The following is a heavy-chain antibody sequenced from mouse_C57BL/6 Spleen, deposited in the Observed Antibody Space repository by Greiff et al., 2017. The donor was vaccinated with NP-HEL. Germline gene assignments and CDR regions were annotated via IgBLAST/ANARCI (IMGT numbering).Heavy chain of an antibody. CDR1: GYTFTSYW. V-gene: IGHV1-69*01. CDR2: IDPSDSYT. CDR3: ARYDYEGRGYFDV. Sequence: VQLQQPGAELVMPGASVKLSCKASGYTFTSYWMHWVKQRPGQGLEWIGEIDPSDSYTNYNQKFKGKSTLTVDKSSSTAYMQLSSLTSEDSAVYYCARYDYEGRGYFDVWGTGTTVTVSS. J-gene: IGHJ1*03. D-gene: IGHD2-4*01.